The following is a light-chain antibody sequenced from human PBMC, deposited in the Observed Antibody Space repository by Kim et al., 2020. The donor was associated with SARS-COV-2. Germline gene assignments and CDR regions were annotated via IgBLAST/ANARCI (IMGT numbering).Light chain of an antibody. V-gene: IGKV2-28*01. CDR1: QSLLHSSGDNY. Sequence: PASISCRSSQSLLHSSGDNYLELYLQKPGQSPQLLIYLGSNRASGVPDRFSGSGSGTDFTLKISRVEAEDVGVYFCMQGLQIPWTFGQGTKVDIK. CDR2: LGS. J-gene: IGKJ1*01. CDR3: MQGLQIPWT.